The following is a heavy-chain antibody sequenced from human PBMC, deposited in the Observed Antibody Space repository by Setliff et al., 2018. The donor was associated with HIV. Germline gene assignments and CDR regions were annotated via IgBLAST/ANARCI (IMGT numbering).Heavy chain of an antibody. D-gene: IGHD4-17*01. J-gene: IGHJ3*01. V-gene: IGHV3-7*01. CDR3: ARMTTVTPMVFDV. Sequence: GSLRLSCAGSGFMLSNFWMAWVRQAPGKGLEWVGNINQDGSDKNYVDSVKGRFIISRDNAKKALYLQMHSLRPGDAAVYYCARMTTVTPMVFDVWGQGTLVTVSS. CDR2: INQDGSDK. CDR1: GFMLSNFW.